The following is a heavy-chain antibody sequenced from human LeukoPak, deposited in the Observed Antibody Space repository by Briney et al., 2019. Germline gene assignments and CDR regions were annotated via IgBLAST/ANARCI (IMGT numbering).Heavy chain of an antibody. D-gene: IGHD1-26*01. Sequence: GGSLRLSCTASGFTFSDYAMSWVRQAPGKGLEWVSDISGFSGNTYYADSVKGRFTISRDNSKSTLYLQMNSLRAENTATYYCAKDSGFSVSCFSHWGQGILVTVSS. CDR2: ISGFSGNT. J-gene: IGHJ4*02. V-gene: IGHV3-23*01. CDR1: GFTFSDYA. CDR3: AKDSGFSVSCFSH.